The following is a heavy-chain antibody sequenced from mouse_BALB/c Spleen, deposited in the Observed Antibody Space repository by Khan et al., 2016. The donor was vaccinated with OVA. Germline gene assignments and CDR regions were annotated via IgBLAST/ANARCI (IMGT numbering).Heavy chain of an antibody. CDR2: IDPFNGGT. J-gene: IGHJ3*01. Sequence: VQLQQSGPELMKPGASVNISCKASGYSFTSYYIHWARQSHGKSLEWIGYIDPFNGGTDYNQKFKGKATLTVDKSSSTAYMHLSSLTSEDSAVYYCARGAFGYWGQGTLVTVSA. V-gene: IGHV1S135*01. CDR3: ARGAFGY. CDR1: GYSFTSYY.